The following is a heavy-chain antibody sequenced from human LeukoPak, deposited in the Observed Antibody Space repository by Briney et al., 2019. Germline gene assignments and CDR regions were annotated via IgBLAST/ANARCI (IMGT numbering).Heavy chain of an antibody. CDR3: ARDWCGGGSCNYFDH. J-gene: IGHJ4*02. Sequence: PGRSLRLSCAASRFTFTDYGMHWVRQPPGKGLEWVALIWYDGSGKYYADSVKGRFTISRDNSKNTLYLQMNSLRAEDTAVYYCARDWCGGGSCNYFDHWGQGTLVTVSS. V-gene: IGHV3-33*01. CDR1: RFTFTDYG. D-gene: IGHD2-15*01. CDR2: IWYDGSGK.